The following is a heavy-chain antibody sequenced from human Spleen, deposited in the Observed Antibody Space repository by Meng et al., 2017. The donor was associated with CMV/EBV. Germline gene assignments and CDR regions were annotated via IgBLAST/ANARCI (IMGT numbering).Heavy chain of an antibody. Sequence: GSLRFSCTVSGGSVSSGSYFWSWIRQPPGKGLEWIGEISDSGKTNYNPSLKSRLTMSVDTSKNQFSLKLSSVTAADTAVYYCARGESYDILTGYYPLINAFDIWGQGTVVTVSS. CDR1: GGSVSSGSYF. CDR3: ARGESYDILTGYYPLINAFDI. CDR2: ISDSGKT. D-gene: IGHD3-9*01. V-gene: IGHV4-61*01. J-gene: IGHJ3*02.